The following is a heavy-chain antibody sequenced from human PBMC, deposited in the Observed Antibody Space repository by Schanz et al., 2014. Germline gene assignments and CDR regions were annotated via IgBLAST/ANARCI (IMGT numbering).Heavy chain of an antibody. CDR3: AKDLHSKSGNYYSYYFDS. J-gene: IGHJ4*02. V-gene: IGHV3-30*18. D-gene: IGHD3-10*01. Sequence: QVQLVESGGGVVQPGRSLRLSCAASGFTFSSYGMHWVRQSPGKGLEWVALISYDGSNKYYADSVKGRFTISRDSSKNTQYLQMNSLRAEDAAVYYCAKDLHSKSGNYYSYYFDSWGPGALVTVSS. CDR1: GFTFSSYG. CDR2: ISYDGSNK.